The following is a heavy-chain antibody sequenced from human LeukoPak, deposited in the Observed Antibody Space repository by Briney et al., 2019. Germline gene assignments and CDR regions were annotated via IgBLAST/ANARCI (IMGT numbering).Heavy chain of an antibody. CDR3: ARERVTTTSFDY. J-gene: IGHJ4*02. D-gene: IGHD2/OR15-2a*01. CDR1: GFTFTNYW. V-gene: IGHV3-7*01. Sequence: GGSLRLSCAASGFTFTNYWMNWLRQAPGKGLEWVANIKQDGGAKNYVDSVKGRFTISRDNAKNSLYLQMNSLRVEDTAVYYCARERVTTTSFDYWGQGVLVTVSS. CDR2: IKQDGGAK.